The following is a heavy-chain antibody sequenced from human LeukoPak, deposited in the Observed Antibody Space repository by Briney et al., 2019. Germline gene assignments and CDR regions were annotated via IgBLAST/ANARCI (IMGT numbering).Heavy chain of an antibody. CDR2: IYYSGST. J-gene: IGHJ6*03. Sequence: SETLSLTRTVSGGSISSSSYYWGWIRQPPGKGLEWIGSIYYSGSTYYNPSLKSRVTISVDTSKNQFSLKLSSVTAADTAVYYCARIGYCSSTSCFHYYYYYMDVWGKGTTVTISS. CDR3: ARIGYCSSTSCFHYYYYYMDV. CDR1: GGSISSSSYY. D-gene: IGHD2-2*01. V-gene: IGHV4-39*01.